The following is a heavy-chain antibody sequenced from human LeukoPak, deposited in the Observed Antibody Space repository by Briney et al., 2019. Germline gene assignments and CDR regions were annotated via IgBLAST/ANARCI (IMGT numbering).Heavy chain of an antibody. CDR1: GDSVSSNSAA. J-gene: IGHJ5*02. Sequence: SQTLSLTCALSGDSVSSNSAAWSWIRQSPSRGLEWLGRTYYRSKWYNDYAVSVKSRITINPDTSKNQFSLQLNSVTPEDTAVYYCARDPGVRDDWFDPWGQGTLVTVSS. D-gene: IGHD3-10*02. CDR3: ARDPGVRDDWFDP. V-gene: IGHV6-1*01. CDR2: TYYRSKWYN.